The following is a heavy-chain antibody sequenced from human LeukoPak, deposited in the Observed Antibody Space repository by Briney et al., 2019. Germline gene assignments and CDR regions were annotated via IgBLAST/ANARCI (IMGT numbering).Heavy chain of an antibody. J-gene: IGHJ4*02. CDR1: GYTFTSYG. CDR3: ARPLGPYYDDSSGYYYY. CDR2: ISAYNGNT. D-gene: IGHD3-22*01. V-gene: IGHV1-18*01. Sequence: ASVKVSCKASGYTFTSYGISWVRQAPGQGLEWMGWISAYNGNTNYAQKLQGRVTMTTDTSTSTAYMELRSLRSDDTAVYYCARPLGPYYDDSSGYYYYWGQGTLVTVSS.